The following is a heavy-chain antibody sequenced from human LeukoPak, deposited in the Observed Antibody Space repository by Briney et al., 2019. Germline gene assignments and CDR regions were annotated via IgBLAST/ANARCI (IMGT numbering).Heavy chain of an antibody. CDR2: INAGNGNT. J-gene: IGHJ4*02. D-gene: IGHD6-6*01. V-gene: IGHV1-3*01. CDR1: GYTFTSYA. CDR3: ARMIAARPDFDY. Sequence: ASVTVSCKASGYTFTSYAMHWVRQAPGQRLEWMGWINAGNGNTKYSQKFQGRVTITRDTSASTAYMELSSLRSEDTAVYYCARMIAARPDFDYWGQGTLVTVSS.